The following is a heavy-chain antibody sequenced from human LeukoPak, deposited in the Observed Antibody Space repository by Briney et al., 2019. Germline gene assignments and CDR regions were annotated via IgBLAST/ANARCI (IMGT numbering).Heavy chain of an antibody. V-gene: IGHV1-46*01. CDR3: STGYSSLGGFDY. CDR2: INPNGGGT. J-gene: IGHJ4*02. CDR1: GYTFTTYY. D-gene: IGHD6-19*01. Sequence: ASVKVSCKTSGYTFTTYYMHWVRQAPGQRLEWMGIINPNGGGTIYAQKFQGRVTMTEDTSTDTAYMELSSLRSEDTAVYYCSTGYSSLGGFDYWGQGTLVTVSS.